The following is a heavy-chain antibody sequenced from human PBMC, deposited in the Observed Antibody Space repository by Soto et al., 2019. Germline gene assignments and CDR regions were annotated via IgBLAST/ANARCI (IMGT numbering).Heavy chain of an antibody. V-gene: IGHV1-18*01. J-gene: IGHJ6*02. CDR3: AREGTFQSSRGIWSGYRRTQYDYYGMDV. CDR2: TSGHNGNA. Sequence: ASVKVSCKASGYIFTSYGMSWVRQAPGQGLEWMGWTSGHNGNADYAQKFQGRVTMTTDTSTNTAYMELGSLRSDDTAVYYCAREGTFQSSRGIWSGYRRTQYDYYGMDVWGQGTTVTV. CDR1: GYIFTSYG. D-gene: IGHD3-3*01.